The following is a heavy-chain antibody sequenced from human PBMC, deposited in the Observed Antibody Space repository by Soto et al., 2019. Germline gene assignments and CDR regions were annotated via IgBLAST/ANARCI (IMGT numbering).Heavy chain of an antibody. CDR3: ARLVTYYYDRSGYYPDY. V-gene: IGHV4-59*08. D-gene: IGHD3-22*01. Sequence: PSETLSLTCTVSGGSISSYYWSWIRQPPGKGLEWIGYIYYSGSTNYNPSLKSRVTISVDTSRNQFSLKLSSVTAADTAVYYCARLVTYYYDRSGYYPDYWGQGTLVTVSS. CDR2: IYYSGST. J-gene: IGHJ4*02. CDR1: GGSISSYY.